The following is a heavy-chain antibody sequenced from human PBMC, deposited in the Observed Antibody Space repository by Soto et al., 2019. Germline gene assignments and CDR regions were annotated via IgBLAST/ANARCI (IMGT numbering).Heavy chain of an antibody. J-gene: IGHJ6*02. Sequence: GASVKVSCKASGYTFSSYGISWVRQAPGQGLEWMGWISAYNGNTNYAQKLQGRVTMTTDTSTSTAYMELRSLRSDDSAVYYCARWEPDIKTPPPVHKNYFYYGMDVWGQGTTVTVSS. D-gene: IGHD5-12*01. CDR1: GYTFSSYG. CDR2: ISAYNGNT. V-gene: IGHV1-18*01. CDR3: ARWEPDIKTPPPVHKNYFYYGMDV.